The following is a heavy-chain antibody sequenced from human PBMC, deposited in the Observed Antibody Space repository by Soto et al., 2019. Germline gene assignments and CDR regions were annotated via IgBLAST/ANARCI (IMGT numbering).Heavy chain of an antibody. CDR3: ARGTIVVVPAAMHTWFDP. Sequence: SETLSLTCTVSGGSISSNYWSWIRQPPGKGLEWIGYIYYSGSTNYNPSLKSRVTISVDTSKNQFSLKLSSVTAADTAVYYCARGTIVVVPAAMHTWFDPWGQGTLVTVSS. CDR2: IYYSGST. D-gene: IGHD2-2*01. J-gene: IGHJ5*02. V-gene: IGHV4-59*01. CDR1: GGSISSNY.